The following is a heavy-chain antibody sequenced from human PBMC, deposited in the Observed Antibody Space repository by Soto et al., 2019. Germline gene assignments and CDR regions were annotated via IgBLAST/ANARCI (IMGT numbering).Heavy chain of an antibody. CDR2: FDPEDGET. J-gene: IGHJ6*02. V-gene: IGHV1-24*01. CDR3: ATDSRAYNYGMDV. Sequence: ASVKVSCKASGYTFTGYYMHWVRQAPGKGLEWMGGFDPEDGETIYAQKFQGRVTMTEDTSTDTAYMELSSLRSEDTAVYYCATDSRAYNYGMDVWGQGTTVTVSS. D-gene: IGHD2-2*02. CDR1: GYTFTGYY.